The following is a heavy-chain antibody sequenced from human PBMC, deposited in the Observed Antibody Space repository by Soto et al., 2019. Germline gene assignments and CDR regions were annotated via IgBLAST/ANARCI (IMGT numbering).Heavy chain of an antibody. J-gene: IGHJ4*02. V-gene: IGHV1-18*01. CDR1: GYTFSSYG. CDR2: ISAHNGNT. D-gene: IGHD3-3*01. CDR3: ARDSYDFWGGYYHTPFDY. Sequence: ASVKVSCKASGYTFSSYGINLVRQAPGQGLEWMGWISAHNGNTNYAQKLQGRVTMTTDTSTSTAYMELRSLRSDDTAVYYCARDSYDFWGGYYHTPFDYWGQGTLVTVSS.